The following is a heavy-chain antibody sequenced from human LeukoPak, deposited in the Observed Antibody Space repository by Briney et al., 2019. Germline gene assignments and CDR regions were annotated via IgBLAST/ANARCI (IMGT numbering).Heavy chain of an antibody. V-gene: IGHV4-4*07. CDR3: ARHGAYYYYYGIDV. CDR2: LHSSGNT. CDR1: GGSLSNSY. D-gene: IGHD3-16*01. Sequence: SETLSLTCTVSGGSLSNSYWSWIRQPAGKGLEWIGRLHSSGNTNYNPSLKSRVTISVDTSKNQFSLKLSSVTVADTAVYYCARHGAYYYYYGIDVWGQGATVTVSS. J-gene: IGHJ6*02.